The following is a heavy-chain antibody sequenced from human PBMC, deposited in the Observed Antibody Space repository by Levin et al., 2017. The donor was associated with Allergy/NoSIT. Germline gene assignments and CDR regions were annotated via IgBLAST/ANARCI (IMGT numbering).Heavy chain of an antibody. V-gene: IGHV3-23*01. Sequence: GGSLRLSCAASGFTFNNYAMSWVRQAPGKGLEWVSAIINSGVGTYYADSVKGRFTISRDNSKNTMYLQMNSLRAEDTAVYFCAKDAIRRSDLPYCFDYRGQGTLVTASS. CDR1: GFTFNNYA. CDR3: AKDAIRRSDLPYCFDY. D-gene: IGHD6-19*01. J-gene: IGHJ4*02. CDR2: IINSGVGT.